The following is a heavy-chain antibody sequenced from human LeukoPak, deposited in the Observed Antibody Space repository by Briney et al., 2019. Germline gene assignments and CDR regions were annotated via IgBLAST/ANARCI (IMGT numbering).Heavy chain of an antibody. CDR3: AKDGLLRFLEWQTHAFDI. CDR1: GFTFSGYA. Sequence: PGGSLRLSCAASGFTFSGYAMSWVRQAPGKGLEWVSAISGSGGSTYYADSVKGRFTISRDNSKNKLYLQMNSLRAEDTAVYYCAKDGLLRFLEWQTHAFDIWGQGTMVTVSS. CDR2: ISGSGGST. V-gene: IGHV3-23*01. J-gene: IGHJ3*02. D-gene: IGHD3-3*01.